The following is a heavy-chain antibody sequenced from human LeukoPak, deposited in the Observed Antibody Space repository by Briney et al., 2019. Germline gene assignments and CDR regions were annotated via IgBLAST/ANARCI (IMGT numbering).Heavy chain of an antibody. CDR1: GGSISTYY. J-gene: IGHJ3*02. CDR3: ARVGPLSSTDAFDI. V-gene: IGHV4-59*12. D-gene: IGHD3/OR15-3a*01. CDR2: IYYSGST. Sequence: SETLSLTCTVSGGSISTYYWSWIRQPPGRGLEWSGYIYYSGSTNYNPSLKSRVTISVDTSKNQFSLKLSSVTAADTAVYYCARVGPLSSTDAFDIWGQGTMVTVSS.